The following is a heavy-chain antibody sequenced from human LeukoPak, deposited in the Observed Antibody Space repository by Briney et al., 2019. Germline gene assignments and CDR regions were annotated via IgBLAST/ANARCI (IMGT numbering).Heavy chain of an antibody. D-gene: IGHD3-22*01. J-gene: IGHJ4*02. CDR2: IYYSGST. V-gene: IGHV4-39*07. Sequence: SETLSLTCTVSGGSISSSSYYWGWIRQPPGKGLEWIGSIYYSGSTYYNPSLKSRVTISVDRSKNQFSLKLSSVTAADTAVYYCARANHEGGYYDSSGYQPLDYWGQGTLVTVSS. CDR3: ARANHEGGYYDSSGYQPLDY. CDR1: GGSISSSSYY.